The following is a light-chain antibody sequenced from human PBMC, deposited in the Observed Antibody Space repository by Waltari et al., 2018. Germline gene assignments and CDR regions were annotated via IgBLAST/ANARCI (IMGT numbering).Light chain of an antibody. CDR2: EAS. CDR1: RSIRSY. Sequence: DIQLTQSPSTLSASVGDRVTTTCRASRSIRSYMAWYQQKPGKAPKLLIHEASTLETGVPSTFSGSESGTEFTLTISSLQPDDVATYYCQQYSTNSLTFGGGTKVEIK. V-gene: IGKV1-5*03. CDR3: QQYSTNSLT. J-gene: IGKJ4*01.